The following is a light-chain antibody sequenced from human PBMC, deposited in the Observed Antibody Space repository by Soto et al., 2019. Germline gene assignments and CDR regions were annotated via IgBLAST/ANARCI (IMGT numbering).Light chain of an antibody. CDR1: QSISSY. CDR2: AAS. Sequence: DIQMTQSPSSLSASVGDRVTITCRASQSISSYLHWYQQKPGKAPKLLIYAASNLQSGVPSRFSASGSGTDFTLTLNSLQPEDLATYYCQQGYITPCTFGQGT. V-gene: IGKV1-39*01. J-gene: IGKJ1*01. CDR3: QQGYITPCT.